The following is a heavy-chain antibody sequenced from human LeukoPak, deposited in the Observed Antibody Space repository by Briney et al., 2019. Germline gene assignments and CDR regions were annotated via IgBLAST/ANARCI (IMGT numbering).Heavy chain of an antibody. D-gene: IGHD6-6*01. Sequence: SETLSLTCTVSGGSISSYYWSWIRQPPGKGLEWIGYIYHSGSTYYNPSLKSRVTISVDGSKNQFSLKLSSVTAADTAVYYCARVIGHSSSPEGGWFDPWGQGTLVTVSS. V-gene: IGHV4-59*12. CDR1: GGSISSYY. J-gene: IGHJ5*02. CDR3: ARVIGHSSSPEGGWFDP. CDR2: IYHSGST.